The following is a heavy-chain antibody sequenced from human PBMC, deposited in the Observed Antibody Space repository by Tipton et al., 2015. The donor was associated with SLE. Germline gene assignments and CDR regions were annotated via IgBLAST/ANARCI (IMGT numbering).Heavy chain of an antibody. CDR2: IYYSGST. CDR1: GGSISSYY. CDR3: GGDYGHCSSTSCYPWYFDL. D-gene: IGHD2-2*01. V-gene: IGHV4-59*01. Sequence: LRLSCTVSGGSISSYYGSWIRQPPGKGLEWIGYIYYSGSTNYNPSLNGRVTISVDTSKNQFSLKLSSVTAADPAVYYCGGDYGHCSSTSCYPWYFDLWGRGTVHPVSS. J-gene: IGHJ2*01.